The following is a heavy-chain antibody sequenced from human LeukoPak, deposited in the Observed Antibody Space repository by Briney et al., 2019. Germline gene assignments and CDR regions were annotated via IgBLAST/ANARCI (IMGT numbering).Heavy chain of an antibody. V-gene: IGHV3-30*02. CDR2: IRYDGSNK. D-gene: IGHD4-17*01. CDR3: AKDVFDYGDYFDY. J-gene: IGHJ4*02. Sequence: GGSLRLSCAASGFTFSNAWMSWVRQAPGKGLEWVAFIRYDGSNKYYADSVKGRFTISRDNSKNTLYLQMNSLRAEDTAVYYCAKDVFDYGDYFDYWGQGTLVTVSS. CDR1: GFTFSNAW.